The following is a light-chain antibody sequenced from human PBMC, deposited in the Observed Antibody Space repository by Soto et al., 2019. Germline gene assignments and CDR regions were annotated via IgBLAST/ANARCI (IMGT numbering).Light chain of an antibody. J-gene: IGLJ2*01. CDR2: RNN. CDR3: ATWDESLSGLHVV. V-gene: IGLV1-47*01. Sequence: QSVLTQPPSASGTPGQRVTISCSGSSSNIGPNYVYWYQQFPGTAPKLLIYRNNQRPSGVPDRFSGSKSGTSASLAISGLRSEDEADYYCATWDESLSGLHVVFGGGTKLTVL. CDR1: SSNIGPNY.